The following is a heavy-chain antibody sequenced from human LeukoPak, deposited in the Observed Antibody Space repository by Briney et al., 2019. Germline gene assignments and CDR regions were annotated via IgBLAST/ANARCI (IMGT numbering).Heavy chain of an antibody. J-gene: IGHJ6*02. CDR2: IYYSGST. V-gene: IGHV4-59*01. Sequence: PSETLSPTCTVSGGSISSYYWSWIRQPPGKGLEWIGYIYYSGSTNYNPSLKSRVTVSVDTSKNQFSLKLSSVTAADTAVYYCARAVRGYSYGRPRWYGMDVWGQGTTVTVSS. CDR3: ARAVRGYSYGRPRWYGMDV. CDR1: GGSISSYY. D-gene: IGHD5-18*01.